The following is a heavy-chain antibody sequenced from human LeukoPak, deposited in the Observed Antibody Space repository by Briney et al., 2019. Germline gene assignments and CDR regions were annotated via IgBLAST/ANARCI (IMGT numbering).Heavy chain of an antibody. CDR2: ISGSGGST. CDR3: ARGLPAAIPIYYFDY. Sequence: GGSLRLSCAASGFTFSSYAMSWVRQAPGKGLEWVSAISGSGGSTYYADSVKGRFTISRDNSKSTLYLQMNSLRAEDTAVYYCARGLPAAIPIYYFDYWGQGTLVTVSS. CDR1: GFTFSSYA. J-gene: IGHJ4*02. D-gene: IGHD2-2*02. V-gene: IGHV3-23*01.